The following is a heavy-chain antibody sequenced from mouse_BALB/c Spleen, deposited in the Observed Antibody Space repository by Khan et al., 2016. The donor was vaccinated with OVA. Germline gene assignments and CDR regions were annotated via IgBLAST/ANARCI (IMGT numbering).Heavy chain of an antibody. Sequence: QVQLQQSEAELVKPGASVKLSCKTSGYTFTNYWIQWIKQRPGQGLEWIGEIFPGTGTTYYNENFKGKATLTIDTSSTTAYMQLSSLTSDDSAVYFCARGYFGNYEFAYWGQGTLVTVSA. CDR2: IFPGTGTT. J-gene: IGHJ3*01. CDR3: ARGYFGNYEFAY. D-gene: IGHD2-1*01. CDR1: GYTFTNYW. V-gene: IGHV1S132*01.